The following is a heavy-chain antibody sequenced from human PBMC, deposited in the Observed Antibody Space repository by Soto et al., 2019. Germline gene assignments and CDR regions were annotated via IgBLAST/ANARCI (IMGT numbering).Heavy chain of an antibody. J-gene: IGHJ4*02. CDR2: IYYSGIT. CDR1: GGSIGSGCYY. Sequence: TLSLACTVSGGSIGSGCYYWSWIRQHPGKGLEWIGYIYYSGITYYNPSLKSRGTISLDTSKNQFSLKLSAVTSAYTAVYYCARSPGYYFDYWGQGILGTVSS. V-gene: IGHV4-31*03. CDR3: ARSPGYYFDY.